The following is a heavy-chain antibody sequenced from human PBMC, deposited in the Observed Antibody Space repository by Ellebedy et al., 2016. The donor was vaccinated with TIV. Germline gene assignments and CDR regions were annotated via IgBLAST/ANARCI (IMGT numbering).Heavy chain of an antibody. D-gene: IGHD5-12*01. CDR3: ARQINQWIYGMDV. Sequence: GESLKISXAASGFTFSNYAMHWVRQAPGKGLEWVAVISYDGSNKYYADSVKGRFTISRDNSKNTLYLQMNSLRAEDTAVYYCARQINQWIYGMDVWGQGTTVTVSS. V-gene: IGHV3-30-3*01. CDR1: GFTFSNYA. CDR2: ISYDGSNK. J-gene: IGHJ6*02.